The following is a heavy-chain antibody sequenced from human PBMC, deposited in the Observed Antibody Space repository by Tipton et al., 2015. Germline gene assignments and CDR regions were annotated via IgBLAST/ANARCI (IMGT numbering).Heavy chain of an antibody. CDR3: ARRKYYDFWSGYGGYYGMDV. V-gene: IGHV5-51*01. J-gene: IGHJ6*02. CDR2: IYSGDSDA. CDR1: EDIFRSYW. Sequence: QLVQSGAVVKKPGESLKISCKGSEDIFRSYWIGWVRQMPGKGLEWMGIIYSGDSDAKYSPSFEGQVTISADKSISTAYLQWSSLKASDTAMYYCARRKYYDFWSGYGGYYGMDVWGQGTTVTVSS. D-gene: IGHD3-3*01.